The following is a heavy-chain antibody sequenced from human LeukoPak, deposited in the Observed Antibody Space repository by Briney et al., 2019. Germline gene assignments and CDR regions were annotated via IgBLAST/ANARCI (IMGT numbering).Heavy chain of an antibody. D-gene: IGHD2-2*01. Sequence: PRGSLRLSCAASGFTFNNYNMNWVRQAPGKGLEWVSSISSSSSYIYYADSVKGRFTISRDNAKNSLYLQMNSLRAEDTAVYYCARGQAIFDYWGQGTLVTVSS. CDR1: GFTFNNYN. J-gene: IGHJ4*02. V-gene: IGHV3-21*01. CDR2: ISSSSSYI. CDR3: ARGQAIFDY.